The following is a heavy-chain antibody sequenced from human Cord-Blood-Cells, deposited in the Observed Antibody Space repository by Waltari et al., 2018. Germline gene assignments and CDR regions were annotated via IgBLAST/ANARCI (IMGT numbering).Heavy chain of an antibody. CDR1: GGSISSSSYY. J-gene: IGHJ3*02. CDR2: IYYSGST. D-gene: IGHD3-22*01. Sequence: QLQLQESGPGLVTPSETLSLTCTVSGGSISSSSYYWGWIRQPPGKGLEWIGSIYYSGSTDYNPSLKSRVTISGDTSKNQFSLKLSSVTAADTAVYYCASTREYYYDSSGYYNAFDIWGQGTMVTVSS. CDR3: ASTREYYYDSSGYYNAFDI. V-gene: IGHV4-39*01.